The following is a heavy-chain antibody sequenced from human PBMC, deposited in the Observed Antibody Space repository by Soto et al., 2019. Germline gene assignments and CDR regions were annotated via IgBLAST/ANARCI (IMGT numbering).Heavy chain of an antibody. Sequence: SETLSLTCTVSGGSISSSSYYWGWIRQPPGKGLEWIGSIYYSGSTYYNPSLKSRVTISVDTSKNQFSLKLSSVTAADTAVYYCARHPYSSSWSGYYYYGMDVWGQGTTVTVSS. CDR1: GGSISSSSYY. V-gene: IGHV4-39*01. CDR2: IYYSGST. J-gene: IGHJ6*02. CDR3: ARHPYSSSWSGYYYYGMDV. D-gene: IGHD6-13*01.